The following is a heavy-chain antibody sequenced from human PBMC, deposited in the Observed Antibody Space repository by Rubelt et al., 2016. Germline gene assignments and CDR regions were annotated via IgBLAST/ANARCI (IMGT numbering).Heavy chain of an antibody. CDR3: ARVGSWVVVEPSEGIDI. D-gene: IGHD2-2*01. V-gene: IGHV4-34*01. Sequence: WIGEINHSGSTNYNPSLKSRVTISVDTSKNQFSLKLSSVTAADTAVYYCARVGSWVVVEPSEGIDIWGQGTMVTVSS. J-gene: IGHJ3*02. CDR2: INHSGST.